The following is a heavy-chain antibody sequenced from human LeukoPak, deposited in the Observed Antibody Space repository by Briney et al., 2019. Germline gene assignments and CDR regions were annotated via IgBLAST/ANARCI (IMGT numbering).Heavy chain of an antibody. D-gene: IGHD3-3*01. V-gene: IGHV3-21*01. CDR3: ARVGYYDFWSGPGYGMDA. CDR2: ISSSSSYI. Sequence: GGSLRLSCAASGFTFSTYSMNWVRQAPGKGLEWVSSISSSSSYICYADSVKGRFTISRDIAKNSLYLQMNSLRAEDTAVYFCARVGYYDFWSGPGYGMDAWAQGTTVTVSS. J-gene: IGHJ6*02. CDR1: GFTFSTYS.